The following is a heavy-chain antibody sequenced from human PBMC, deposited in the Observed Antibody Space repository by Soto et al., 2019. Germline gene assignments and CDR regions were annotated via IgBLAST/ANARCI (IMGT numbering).Heavy chain of an antibody. J-gene: IGHJ4*02. V-gene: IGHV3-30*03. D-gene: IGHD3-22*01. CDR3: ARYYYYDSSGTPDY. CDR2: ISYDEINK. Sequence: PGGSLRLSCAASGFTFSTYCIHWVRQAPCKGLEWVAFISYDEINKYYADSVKGRFTISRDISRNTLYLQMNSLRAEDTAVYYCARYYYYDSSGTPDYLGQGTLVTVSS. CDR1: GFTFSTYC.